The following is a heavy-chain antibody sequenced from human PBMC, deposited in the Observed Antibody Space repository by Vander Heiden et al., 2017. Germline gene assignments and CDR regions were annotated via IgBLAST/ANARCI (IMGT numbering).Heavy chain of an antibody. CDR3: ANQTDPYYYYYGMDV. D-gene: IGHD1-1*01. Sequence: QVQLVESGGGVVQPGRSLRLSCAASGFTFSSYGMHWVRQAPGKGLEWVAVIWYDGSNKYYADSGKGRFTISRDNSKNTLYLQMNSLRAEDTAVYYCANQTDPYYYYYGMDVWGQGTTVTVSS. CDR1: GFTFSSYG. CDR2: IWYDGSNK. V-gene: IGHV3-33*06. J-gene: IGHJ6*02.